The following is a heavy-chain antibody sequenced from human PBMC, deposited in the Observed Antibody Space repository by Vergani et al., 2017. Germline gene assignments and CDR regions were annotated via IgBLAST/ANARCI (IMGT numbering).Heavy chain of an antibody. CDR2: ISNDGSKK. J-gene: IGHJ6*03. CDR1: GFSFSSHA. D-gene: IGHD3-10*01. CDR3: AKAGSVTSGSLQYNCYMDV. Sequence: QVQLAESGGGRVQPGRSLRLSCAASGFSFSSHAIHWVRQAPGKGLEWVAVISNDGSKKYYADSVKGRFTISRDNSKNTLDLQMNSLRTQDTAVYYCAKAGSVTSGSLQYNCYMDVWGEATTVTVS. V-gene: IGHV3-30*18.